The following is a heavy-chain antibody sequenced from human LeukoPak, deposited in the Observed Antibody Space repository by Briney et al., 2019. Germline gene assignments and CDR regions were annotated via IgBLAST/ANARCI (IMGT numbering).Heavy chain of an antibody. Sequence: SETLSPTCTVSGGSISSYYWSWIRQPPGKGLEWIGYIYYSGSTNYNPSLKSRVTISVDTSKNQFSLKLSSVTAADTAVYYCARAGGGNSADAFDIWGQGTMVTVSS. CDR1: GGSISSYY. J-gene: IGHJ3*02. CDR2: IYYSGST. V-gene: IGHV4-59*01. CDR3: ARAGGGNSADAFDI. D-gene: IGHD4-23*01.